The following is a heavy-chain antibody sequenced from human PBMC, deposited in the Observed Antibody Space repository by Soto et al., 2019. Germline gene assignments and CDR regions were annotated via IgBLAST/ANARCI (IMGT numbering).Heavy chain of an antibody. CDR3: ARAWSSVAFDY. CDR1: GGSFSGYY. D-gene: IGHD2-15*01. CDR2: INHSGST. V-gene: IGHV4-34*01. J-gene: IGHJ4*02. Sequence: SETLSLTCAVYGGSFSGYYWSWIRQPPGKGLEWIGEINHSGSTNYNPSLKSRVTISVDTSKNQFSLKLSSVTAADTAVYYCARAWSSVAFDYWGQGTLVTVS.